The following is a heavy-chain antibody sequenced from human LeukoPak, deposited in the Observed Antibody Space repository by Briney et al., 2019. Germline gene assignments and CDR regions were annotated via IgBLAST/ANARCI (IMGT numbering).Heavy chain of an antibody. D-gene: IGHD3-10*01. CDR3: ARYVVFGSGKYFDY. J-gene: IGHJ4*02. Sequence: SETLSLTCTVSGGSIRSSTYYWGWIRQPPGKGLEWIASINYGGTTYYNPSLKSRVTISVDTSKNQFSLRLSSVTAADTAVYLCARYVVFGSGKYFDYWGQGSLVTVST. CDR1: GGSIRSSTYY. V-gene: IGHV4-39*01. CDR2: INYGGTT.